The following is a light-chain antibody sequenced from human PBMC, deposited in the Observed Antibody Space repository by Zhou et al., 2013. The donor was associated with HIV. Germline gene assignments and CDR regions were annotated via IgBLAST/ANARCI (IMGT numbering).Light chain of an antibody. J-gene: IGKJ5*01. CDR3: QQYDKLPPT. CDR1: QDIRTY. CDR2: DTS. Sequence: DIQMTQSPSPLSASVGDRVTITCRASQDIRTYLHWYQQKPGEAPQVLIFDTSDLATGVPFRFSGSGSGTDFTLTISSLQPEDVATYYCQQYDKLPPTFGPGTRLEX. V-gene: IGKV1-33*01.